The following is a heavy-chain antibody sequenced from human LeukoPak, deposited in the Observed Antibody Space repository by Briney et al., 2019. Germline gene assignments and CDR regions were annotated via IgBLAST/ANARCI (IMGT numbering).Heavy chain of an antibody. D-gene: IGHD3-22*01. Sequence: GGSLRLSCAASGFTFSSYWMSWVRQAPGKGLEWVANIKQDGSEKYYVDSVKGRFTISRDNAKNSLYLQMNSLRAEDTAVYYCARGSPFYYDSSGYGFDYRGQGTLVTVSS. CDR2: IKQDGSEK. CDR3: ARGSPFYYDSSGYGFDY. CDR1: GFTFSSYW. V-gene: IGHV3-7*01. J-gene: IGHJ4*02.